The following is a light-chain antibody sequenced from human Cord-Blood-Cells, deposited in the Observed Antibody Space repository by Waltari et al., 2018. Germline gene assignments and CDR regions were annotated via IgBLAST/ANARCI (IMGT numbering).Light chain of an antibody. CDR3: MQGTHWPLT. CDR1: QSLVHSDGNTY. Sequence: DVVMTQSPLSLPVTLGQPASISCRSSQSLVHSDGNTYLNWFQQRPGQSPRRLIYKVSTRDSGVPDRFSGRGSGTDCTLKISRVEAEDVGVYYCMQGTHWPLTFGGGTKVEIK. CDR2: KVS. V-gene: IGKV2-30*02. J-gene: IGKJ4*01.